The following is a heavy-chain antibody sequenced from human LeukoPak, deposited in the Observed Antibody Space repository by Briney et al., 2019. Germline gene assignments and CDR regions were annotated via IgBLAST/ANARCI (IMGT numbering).Heavy chain of an antibody. CDR2: IRYDGSNK. Sequence: GGSLRLSCAASGFTFSSYGMHWVRQAPGKGLEWVAFIRYDGSNKSYADSVKGRFTISRDNSKNTLYLQMNSLRAEDTAVYYCAATYYDILTGYYFDYWGQGTLVTVSS. V-gene: IGHV3-30*02. CDR1: GFTFSSYG. CDR3: AATYYDILTGYYFDY. D-gene: IGHD3-9*01. J-gene: IGHJ4*02.